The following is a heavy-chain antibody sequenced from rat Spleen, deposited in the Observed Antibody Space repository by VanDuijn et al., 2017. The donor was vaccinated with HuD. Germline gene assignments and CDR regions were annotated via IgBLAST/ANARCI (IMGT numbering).Heavy chain of an antibody. V-gene: IGHV5-7*01. CDR2: ISYDGSST. CDR1: GFTFSDYY. D-gene: IGHD1-2*01. Sequence: EVQLVESGGGLVQPGRSLKLSCAASGFTFSDYYMAWVRQAPTKGLEWVATISYDGSSTNYRDSVKGRFKISRDKAKSTLYLQMDSLRSEDTATYYCARSSYGDYWGQGVMVTVSS. CDR3: ARSSYGDY. J-gene: IGHJ2*01.